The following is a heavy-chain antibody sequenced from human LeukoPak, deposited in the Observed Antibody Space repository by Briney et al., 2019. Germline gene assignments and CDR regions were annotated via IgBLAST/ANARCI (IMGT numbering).Heavy chain of an antibody. CDR3: ARGRASSSTWYSTYYYYLYMDV. V-gene: IGHV4-59*01. D-gene: IGHD6-13*01. Sequence: SETLSLTCTVSDDSITIYYWSWIRQPPGKGLEWIGYIDHTGITNYNPSLNSRVTISRDTSKNHFSLELSSATAADTAVYFCARGRASSSTWYSTYYYYLYMDVWGKGTTVTVSS. CDR2: IDHTGIT. CDR1: DDSITIYY. J-gene: IGHJ6*03.